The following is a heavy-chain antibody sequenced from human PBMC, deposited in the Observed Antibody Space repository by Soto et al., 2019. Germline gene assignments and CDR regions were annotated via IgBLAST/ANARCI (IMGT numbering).Heavy chain of an antibody. CDR1: GGSISSSTYY. Sequence: SETLSLTCTVSGGSISSSTYYWGWIRQPPGKGLEWIGSIYYSGTTQYNPSLKSRVTISVDTSKNQFSLKLTSVTAADTAIYYCARSDGYRRSYYFDYWGQGALVTVSS. D-gene: IGHD6-6*01. V-gene: IGHV4-39*01. CDR2: IYYSGTT. CDR3: ARSDGYRRSYYFDY. J-gene: IGHJ4*02.